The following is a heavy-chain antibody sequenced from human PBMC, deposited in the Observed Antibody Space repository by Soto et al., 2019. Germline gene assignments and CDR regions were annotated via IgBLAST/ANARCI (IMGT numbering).Heavy chain of an antibody. CDR1: GYTFTSYA. CDR3: ARDKPVYYYDSSGYYYGGAFDY. V-gene: IGHV1-3*01. Sequence: QVQLVQSGAEVKKPGASVKVSCKASGYTFTSYAMHWVRQAPGQRLEWMGWINAGNGNTKYSQKFQGRVTITRDTSASTGYMELSSLRSEDTAVYYCARDKPVYYYDSSGYYYGGAFDYWGQGTLVTVSS. CDR2: INAGNGNT. D-gene: IGHD3-22*01. J-gene: IGHJ4*02.